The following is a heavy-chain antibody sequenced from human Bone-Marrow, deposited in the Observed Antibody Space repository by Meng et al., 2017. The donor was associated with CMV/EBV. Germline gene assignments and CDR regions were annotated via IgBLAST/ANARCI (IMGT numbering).Heavy chain of an antibody. CDR1: GFTFSSYW. CDR2: INSDGSST. V-gene: IGHV3-74*01. J-gene: IGHJ4*02. Sequence: GGSLRLSCAASGFTFSSYWMHWVRQAPGKGLVWVSRINSDGSSTSYADSVKGRFTISRDNAKNSLYLQMNSLRVEDTAVYYCARVPYAGSYFIDHDYWGQGTLVTVSS. CDR3: ARVPYAGSYFIDHDY. D-gene: IGHD1-26*01.